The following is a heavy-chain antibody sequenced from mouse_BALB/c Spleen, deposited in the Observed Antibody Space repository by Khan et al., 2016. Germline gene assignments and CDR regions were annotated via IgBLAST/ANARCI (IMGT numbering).Heavy chain of an antibody. V-gene: IGHV5-17*02. Sequence: EVELVEPGGGLVQPGGSRKLSCAASGFTFSSFGMHWVRQAPEKGLEWVAYISSGSSTIYYADTVKGRFTISRDNPKNTLFLQMTSLKSEDADMYYCARDGRPWFAYWGQGTLVTVSA. CDR2: ISSGSSTI. CDR1: GFTFSSFG. CDR3: ARDGRPWFAY. D-gene: IGHD2-12*01. J-gene: IGHJ3*01.